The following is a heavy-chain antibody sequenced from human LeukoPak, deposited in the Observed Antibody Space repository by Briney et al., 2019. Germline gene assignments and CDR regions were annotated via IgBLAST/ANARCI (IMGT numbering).Heavy chain of an antibody. CDR2: ISWNSGSI. D-gene: IGHD3-22*01. J-gene: IGHJ3*02. V-gene: IGHV3-9*01. Sequence: GGSLRLSCAASGFTFDDYARHWVRQAPGKGLEWVSGISWNSGSIGYADSVKGRFTISRDNAKNSLYLQMNSLRAEDTALYYCARLYYDSSESAFDIWGQGTMVTVSS. CDR1: GFTFDDYA. CDR3: ARLYYDSSESAFDI.